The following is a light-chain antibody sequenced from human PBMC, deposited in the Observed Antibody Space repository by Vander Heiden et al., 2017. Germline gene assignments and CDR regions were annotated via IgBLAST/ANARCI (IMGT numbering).Light chain of an antibody. CDR2: QAS. CDR3: QQYHRYTPWT. Sequence: DIQLTQSPSALSASVGDRVTVTCRASESIRSRLAWYQQKPGKAPKVLIYQASTRESGVASRFSGSGSGTEFTITISSLQPDDIATYYCQQYHRYTPWTFGQGTKVEIK. V-gene: IGKV1-5*03. J-gene: IGKJ1*01. CDR1: ESIRSR.